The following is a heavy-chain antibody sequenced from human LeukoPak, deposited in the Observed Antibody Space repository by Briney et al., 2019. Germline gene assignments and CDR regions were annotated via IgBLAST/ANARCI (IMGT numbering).Heavy chain of an antibody. CDR2: INPNSGGT. D-gene: IGHD2-21*01. J-gene: IGHJ3*02. CDR3: AREGDCGGDCSYDAFDI. Sequence: ASVKVSCKASGYTFTGYYMHWVRQAPGQGLEWMGWINPNSGGTNYAQKFQGRVTMTRDTSISTAYMELSRLRSDDTAVYYCAREGDCGGDCSYDAFDIWGQGTMVTVSS. CDR1: GYTFTGYY. V-gene: IGHV1-2*02.